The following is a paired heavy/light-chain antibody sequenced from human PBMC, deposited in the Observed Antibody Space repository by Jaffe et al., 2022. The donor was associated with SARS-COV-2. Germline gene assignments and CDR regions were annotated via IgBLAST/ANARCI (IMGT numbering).Heavy chain of an antibody. CDR2: IYYSGST. D-gene: IGHD6-13*01. CDR1: GGSISSSSYY. J-gene: IGHJ6*03. V-gene: IGHV4-39*01. Sequence: QLQLQESGPGLVKPSETLSLTCTVSGGSISSSSYYWGWIRQPPGKGLEWIGSIYYSGSTYYNPSLKSRVTISVDTSKNQFSLKLSSVTAADTAVYYCARQKRGIAAAGRTTKGCMDVWGKGTTVTVSS. CDR3: ARQKRGIAAAGRTTKGCMDV.
Light chain of an antibody. Sequence: SYELTQPLSVSVALGQTARITCGGNNIGSKNVHWYQQKPGQAPVLVIYRDSNRPSGIPERFSGSNSGNTATLTISRAQAGDEADYYCQVWDSSGYVFGTGTKVTVL. V-gene: IGLV3-9*01. CDR2: RDS. CDR3: QVWDSSGYV. CDR1: NIGSKN. J-gene: IGLJ1*01.